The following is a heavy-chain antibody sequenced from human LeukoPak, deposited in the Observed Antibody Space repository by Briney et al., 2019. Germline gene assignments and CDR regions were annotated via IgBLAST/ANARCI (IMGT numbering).Heavy chain of an antibody. Sequence: ASVKVSCKASGGTFSSYAISWVRQAPGQGLEWMGWISAYNGNTNYAQKLQGRVTMTTDTSTSTAYMELRSLRSDDTAVYYCARGGRIAVAGTAQYWGQGTLVTVS. CDR3: ARGGRIAVAGTAQY. CDR1: GGTFSSYA. CDR2: ISAYNGNT. J-gene: IGHJ4*02. V-gene: IGHV1-18*01. D-gene: IGHD6-19*01.